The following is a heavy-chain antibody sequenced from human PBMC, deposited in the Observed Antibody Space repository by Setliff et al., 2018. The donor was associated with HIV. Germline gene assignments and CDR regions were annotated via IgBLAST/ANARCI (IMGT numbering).Heavy chain of an antibody. V-gene: IGHV4-59*12. Sequence: SETLSLTCTVSGDSISNYYWSWIRQPPGRGLEWIGYIYNSASTNYNPSLKSRVTISVDTSKNQFSLKLSSVTAADTAVYYCARAVCGGDCYSRLNWFDPWGQGTLVTVSS. CDR2: IYNSAST. J-gene: IGHJ5*02. CDR3: ARAVCGGDCYSRLNWFDP. D-gene: IGHD2-21*02. CDR1: GDSISNYY.